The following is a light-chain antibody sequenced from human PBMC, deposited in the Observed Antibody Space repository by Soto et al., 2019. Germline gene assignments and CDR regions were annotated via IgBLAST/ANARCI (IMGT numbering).Light chain of an antibody. J-gene: IGLJ1*01. CDR1: SANIGNNF. V-gene: IGLV1-44*01. CDR2: STD. Sequence: QSVLTQPPSASGTPGQRVIISCSGTSANIGNNFVCWYQHLPGMAPKLLIYSTDQRPSGVPDRFSGSKSANTASLTISGLQPDDEANYYCSSYTNTTTLEVFGPGTKVTVL. CDR3: SSYTNTTTLEV.